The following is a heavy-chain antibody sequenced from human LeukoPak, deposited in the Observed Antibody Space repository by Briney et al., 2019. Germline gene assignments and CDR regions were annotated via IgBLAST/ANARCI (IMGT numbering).Heavy chain of an antibody. CDR3: ARGQWLADLDY. Sequence: GRSLRLSCAASGFTFSSYAMHWVRHAPGKGLEWVAVISYDGSNKYYADSVKGRFTISRDNSKITLYLQMNSLRAEDTAVYYCARGQWLADLDYWGQGTLVTVSS. J-gene: IGHJ4*02. CDR1: GFTFSSYA. D-gene: IGHD6-19*01. CDR2: ISYDGSNK. V-gene: IGHV3-30-3*01.